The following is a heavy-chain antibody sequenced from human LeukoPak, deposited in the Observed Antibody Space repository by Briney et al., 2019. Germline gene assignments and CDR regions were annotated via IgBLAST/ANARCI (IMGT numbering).Heavy chain of an antibody. V-gene: IGHV1-24*01. Sequence: GASVKVSCKVSGYSLSELSVHWVRQAPGIGLEWMGGFTPEHGETTYAQNFHGRVTMTEDTSTGTAYMELSSLRSDGTAMYYCATGDYGGIYFDFWGRGTLVTVSP. CDR2: FTPEHGET. J-gene: IGHJ4*02. CDR3: ATGDYGGIYFDF. CDR1: GYSLSELS. D-gene: IGHD4-23*01.